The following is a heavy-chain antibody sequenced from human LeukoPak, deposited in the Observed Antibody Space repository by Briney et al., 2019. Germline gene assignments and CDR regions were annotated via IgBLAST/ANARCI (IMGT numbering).Heavy chain of an antibody. D-gene: IGHD3-22*01. Sequence: SETLSLTCTVSGDSISSSSYYWVWLRQPPGKGLEWIATIHYTGSTYYNPSLKSRVTISVDTSKNQFSLKLSSVTAADTAMYYCARYWGPYDNSGAYFDYWGQGTLVTVSS. CDR2: IHYTGST. J-gene: IGHJ4*02. CDR3: ARYWGPYDNSGAYFDY. V-gene: IGHV4-39*01. CDR1: GDSISSSSYY.